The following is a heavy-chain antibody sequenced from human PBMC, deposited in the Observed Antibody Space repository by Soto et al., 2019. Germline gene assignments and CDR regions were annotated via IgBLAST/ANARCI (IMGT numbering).Heavy chain of an antibody. V-gene: IGHV3-30*18. CDR3: AKSLGLLSGYYYGMDV. Sequence: QVQLVESGGGVVQPGRSLRLSCAASGFTFSSYGMHWVRQAPGKGLEWVAVISYDGSNKYYADSVKGRLTISRDNSKNTLYLQMNNMRAEDTAVYYCAKSLGLLSGYYYGMDVWGQGTTVTVSS. CDR1: GFTFSSYG. D-gene: IGHD3-10*01. J-gene: IGHJ6*02. CDR2: ISYDGSNK.